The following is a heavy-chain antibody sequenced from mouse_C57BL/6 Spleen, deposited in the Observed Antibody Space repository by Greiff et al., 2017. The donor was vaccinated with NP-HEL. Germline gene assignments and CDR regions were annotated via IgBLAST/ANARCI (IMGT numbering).Heavy chain of an antibody. D-gene: IGHD2-12*01. Sequence: EVQLVESGEGLVKPGGSLKLSCAASGFTFSSYAMSWVRQTPEKRLEWVAYISSGGDYIYYADTVKGRFTISRDNARNTLYLQMSSLKSEDTAMYYCTREGRPYNSGYFDVWGTGTTVTVSS. V-gene: IGHV5-9-1*02. J-gene: IGHJ1*03. CDR2: ISSGGDYI. CDR1: GFTFSSYA. CDR3: TREGRPYNSGYFDV.